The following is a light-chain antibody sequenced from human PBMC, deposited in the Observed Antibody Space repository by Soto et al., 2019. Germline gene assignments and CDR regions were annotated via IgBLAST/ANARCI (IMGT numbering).Light chain of an antibody. J-gene: IGLJ2*01. V-gene: IGLV1-44*01. Sequence: QAVVTQPPSASGTPGQRVTISCSGSRSNMGTNSVSWYHLVPGTAPKLLIFRNEKRPSGVPDRLSGSKSGTSASLAISGLQFEDEGDYYCASGDDSLNGVIFGEGTKLTVL. CDR2: RNE. CDR3: ASGDDSLNGVI. CDR1: RSNMGTNS.